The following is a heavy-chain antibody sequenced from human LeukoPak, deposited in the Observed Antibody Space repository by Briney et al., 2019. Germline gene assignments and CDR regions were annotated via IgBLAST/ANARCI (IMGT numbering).Heavy chain of an antibody. CDR1: GFTFSIFS. CDR3: ARARGTMVDAFDI. V-gene: IGHV3-48*01. D-gene: IGHD3-10*01. J-gene: IGHJ3*02. CDR2: ISSSSSSI. Sequence: PGGSLRLSCAASGFTFSIFSMNWARQAPGKGLEWVSYISSSSSSIYYADSVKGRFTVSRDNAKNSLYLQMNSLRAEDTAVFYCARARGTMVDAFDIWGQGTMVTVSS.